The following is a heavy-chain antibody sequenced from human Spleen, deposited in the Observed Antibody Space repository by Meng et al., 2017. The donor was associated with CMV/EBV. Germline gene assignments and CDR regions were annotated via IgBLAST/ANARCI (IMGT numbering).Heavy chain of an antibody. CDR1: GLTLRNYG. CDR2: LSCDVSHQ. Sequence: SGLTLRNYGLQWVRQAPGEGLEWLAVLSCDVSHQYYAESIGGRFTISRDNSKNTLYREMNSLRAEDTAVYYCAKDFGLRSLEYYFDYWGLRTLVTVSS. V-gene: IGHV3-30*18. CDR3: AKDFGLRSLEYYFDY. D-gene: IGHD5/OR15-5a*01. J-gene: IGHJ4*02.